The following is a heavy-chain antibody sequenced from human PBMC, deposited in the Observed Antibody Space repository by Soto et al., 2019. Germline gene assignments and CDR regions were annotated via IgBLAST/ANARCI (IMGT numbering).Heavy chain of an antibody. D-gene: IGHD6-19*01. J-gene: IGHJ4*02. CDR3: ARAPNSSGWWGFDY. CDR2: INTDGSVT. V-gene: IGHV3-74*01. Sequence: PGGSLRLSCTASGFTFSSYWMHWVRQAPGKGLVWVSRINTDGSVTTYADSVKGRFTISRDNAKNTLYLQMNSLRTEDTAVYYCARAPNSSGWWGFDYWGQGTVVTVSS. CDR1: GFTFSSYW.